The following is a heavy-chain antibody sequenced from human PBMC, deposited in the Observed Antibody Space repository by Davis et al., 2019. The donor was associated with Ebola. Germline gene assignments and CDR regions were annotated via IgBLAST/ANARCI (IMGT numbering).Heavy chain of an antibody. CDR2: IRSKAYGGTT. CDR3: TRYGDYSWFDP. CDR1: GFTFGDYA. J-gene: IGHJ5*02. Sequence: GGSLRLSCTASGFTFGDYAMSWFRQAPGKGLEWVGFIRSKAYGGTTEYAASVKGRFTISRDASKSIAYLQMNSLKTEDTAVYYCTRYGDYSWFDPWGQGTLVTVSS. D-gene: IGHD4-17*01. V-gene: IGHV3-49*03.